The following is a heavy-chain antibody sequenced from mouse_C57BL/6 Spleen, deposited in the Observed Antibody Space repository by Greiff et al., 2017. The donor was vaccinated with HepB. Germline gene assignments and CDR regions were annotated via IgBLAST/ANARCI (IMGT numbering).Heavy chain of an antibody. D-gene: IGHD2-4*01. CDR2: IRYDGSN. Sequence: EVKLQESGPGLVKPSPSLSLSCSVTGYSITSGYYWYWIRQLPGNLLEWMGYIRYDGSNNYNPSLKNRISITRDTSKNQFFLKLNSVTTEDTATYCCGSGNYDYDYWGQGTSVTVSS. J-gene: IGHJ4*01. V-gene: IGHV3-6*01. CDR3: GSGNYDYDY. CDR1: GYSITSGYY.